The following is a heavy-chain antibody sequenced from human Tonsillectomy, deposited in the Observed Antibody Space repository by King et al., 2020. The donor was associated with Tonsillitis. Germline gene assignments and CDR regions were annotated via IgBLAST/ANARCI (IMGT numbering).Heavy chain of an antibody. CDR3: ARERLWSSGWGIEH. CDR2: ISHDGSRT. J-gene: IGHJ4*02. D-gene: IGHD6-19*01. V-gene: IGHV3-33*05. Sequence: VQLVESGGGVVQPGRPLRLSCAASGFTFSTYAIHWVRQAPGKGLEWVALISHDGSRTYYTDSVQGRFTISRDNSNNTLYLQMTSQRTEDTAVYYCARERLWSSGWGIEHWGRGTLVTVSS. CDR1: GFTFSTYA.